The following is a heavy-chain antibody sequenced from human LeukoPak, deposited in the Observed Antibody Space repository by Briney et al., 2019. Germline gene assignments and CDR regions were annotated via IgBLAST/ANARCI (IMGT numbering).Heavy chain of an antibody. J-gene: IGHJ4*02. CDR1: GFTFSNAW. Sequence: GGSLRLSCAASGFTFSNAWMGWVRQAPGKGLEWVGRIKSKTDGGTTDYAAPVKGRFTISRDESKNTLYLQMNSLKTEDTAVYYCTTDPFTMLAYGTGSLGFDYWGQGTLVTVSS. CDR2: IKSKTDGGTT. D-gene: IGHD3-10*01. CDR3: TTDPFTMLAYGTGSLGFDY. V-gene: IGHV3-15*01.